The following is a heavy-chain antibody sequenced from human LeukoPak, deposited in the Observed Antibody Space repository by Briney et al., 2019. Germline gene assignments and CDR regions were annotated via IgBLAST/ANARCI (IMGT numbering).Heavy chain of an antibody. CDR3: ARHRKTWGGGPGYGNDY. J-gene: IGHJ4*02. Sequence: SETLSLTCTVSGGSISSSSYYWGWIRQPPGKGLEWIGSIYYSGSTYYNPSLKSRVTISVDTSKNQFSLKLSSVTAADTAVYYCARHRKTWGGGPGYGNDYWGQGTLVTVSS. D-gene: IGHD5-18*01. CDR2: IYYSGST. V-gene: IGHV4-39*01. CDR1: GGSISSSSYY.